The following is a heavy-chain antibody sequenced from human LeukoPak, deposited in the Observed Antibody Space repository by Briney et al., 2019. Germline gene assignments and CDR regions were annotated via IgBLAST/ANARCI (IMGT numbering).Heavy chain of an antibody. CDR1: GFTFSSYW. Sequence: GGSLRLSCAASGFTFSSYWMHWVRQAPGKGLEWVANIKTDGSEKYYVDSVRGRFTISRDNAKNSLYLQMNSLRAEDTAVYYCARDYTGYFPWGQGTLVIVSS. V-gene: IGHV3-7*03. CDR3: ARDYTGYFP. CDR2: IKTDGSEK. D-gene: IGHD3-9*01. J-gene: IGHJ5*02.